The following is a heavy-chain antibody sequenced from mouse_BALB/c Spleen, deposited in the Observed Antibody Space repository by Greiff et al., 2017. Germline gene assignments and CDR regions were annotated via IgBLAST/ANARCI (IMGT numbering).Heavy chain of an antibody. Sequence: EVQLVESGPGLVKPSQSLSLTCTVTGYSITSDYAWNWIRQFPGNKLEWMGYISYSGSTSYNPSLKSRISITRDTSKNQFFLQLNSVTTEDTATYYCAILHYYGSSYFDYWGQGTTLTVSS. V-gene: IGHV3-2*02. J-gene: IGHJ2*01. CDR3: AILHYYGSSYFDY. CDR1: GYSITSDYA. D-gene: IGHD1-1*01. CDR2: ISYSGST.